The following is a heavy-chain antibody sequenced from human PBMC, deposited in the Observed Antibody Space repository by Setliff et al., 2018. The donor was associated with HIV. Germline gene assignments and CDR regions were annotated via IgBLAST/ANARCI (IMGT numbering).Heavy chain of an antibody. CDR1: GYTLRRHG. CDR2: ISAYNGNT. J-gene: IGHJ4*02. Sequence: ASVKVSCKASGYTLRRHGISWVRQAPGQGPEWMGWISAYNGNTNYAQKFRGRVTLTTDTSTSTAYMELRSLRSDDTAVYYCATEFPLSSPYYYDSSGYYYWGQGTLVTVSS. CDR3: ATEFPLSSPYYYDSSGYYY. V-gene: IGHV1-18*01. D-gene: IGHD3-22*01.